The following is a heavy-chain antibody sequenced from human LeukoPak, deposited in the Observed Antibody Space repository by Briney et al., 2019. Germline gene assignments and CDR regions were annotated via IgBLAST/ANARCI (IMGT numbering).Heavy chain of an antibody. CDR3: ARDRDDSTTVTTPLYFDY. CDR1: GFTFDDYG. D-gene: IGHD4-17*01. Sequence: GGSLRLSCAASGFTFDDYGMSWLRQAPGKGLEGVSYISSSGSTIYYADSGKGRFTISRDDAKTSLYLQMNRLRAEDTAVYYCARDRDDSTTVTTPLYFDYWGQGTLVTVSS. J-gene: IGHJ4*02. CDR2: ISSSGSTI. V-gene: IGHV3-48*03.